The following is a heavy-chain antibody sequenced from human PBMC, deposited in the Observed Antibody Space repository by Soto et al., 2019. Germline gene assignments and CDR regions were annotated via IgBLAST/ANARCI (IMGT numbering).Heavy chain of an antibody. Sequence: ESGGGVVQPGRSLRLSCAASGFTFSSYGMHWVRQAPGKGLEWVAVIWYDGSNKYYADSVKGRFTISRDNSKNTLYLQMNSLRAEDTAVYYCARGPIYGGYDQDYWGQGTLVTVSS. CDR1: GFTFSSYG. CDR2: IWYDGSNK. D-gene: IGHD5-12*01. V-gene: IGHV3-33*01. CDR3: ARGPIYGGYDQDY. J-gene: IGHJ4*02.